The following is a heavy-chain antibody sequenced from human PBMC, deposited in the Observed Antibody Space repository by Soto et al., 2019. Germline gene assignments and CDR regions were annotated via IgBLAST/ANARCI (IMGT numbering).Heavy chain of an antibody. CDR2: ISIDGSRT. CDR1: GFTFSSYW. D-gene: IGHD3-3*01. J-gene: IGHJ6*02. CDR3: AKDGQSGFWSGYYLDV. Sequence: PGGSLRLSCAASGFTFSSYWMHWVRQAPGRWLVWVSRISIDGSRTNYADSVKGRFTISRDNAKNTLYLQMNGLRAEDTAVYYCAKDGQSGFWSGYYLDVWGQGXTVTVYS. V-gene: IGHV3-74*01.